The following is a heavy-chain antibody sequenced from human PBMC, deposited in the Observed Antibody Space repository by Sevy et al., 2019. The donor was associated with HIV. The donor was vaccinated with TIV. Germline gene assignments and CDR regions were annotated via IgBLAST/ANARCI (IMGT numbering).Heavy chain of an antibody. D-gene: IGHD4-17*01. CDR2: INTNTGNP. V-gene: IGHV7-4-1*02. CDR3: ARDGDYDDYDWFDP. CDR1: GYTFTSYT. Sequence: ASVKVSCKASGYTFTSYTMNWVRQAPGQGLEWMGWINTNTGNPTYAQGFTGRFVFSLDTSVSTAYLQISSLKAEDTAVYYCARDGDYDDYDWFDPWGQGTLVTVSS. J-gene: IGHJ5*02.